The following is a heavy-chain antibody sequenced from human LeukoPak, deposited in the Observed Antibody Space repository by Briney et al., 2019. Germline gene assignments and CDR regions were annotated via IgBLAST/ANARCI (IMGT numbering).Heavy chain of an antibody. J-gene: IGHJ4*02. Sequence: SETLSLTCTVSGGSINSYYWSWIRQPPGKGLEWIGRIYTSGSTNYNPTLKSRVTMSVDTSKNQFPLKLSSVTAADTAVYYCARVSTYYYDSSGYYYFDYWGQGTLVTVSS. D-gene: IGHD3-22*01. CDR3: ARVSTYYYDSSGYYYFDY. V-gene: IGHV4-4*07. CDR1: GGSINSYY. CDR2: IYTSGST.